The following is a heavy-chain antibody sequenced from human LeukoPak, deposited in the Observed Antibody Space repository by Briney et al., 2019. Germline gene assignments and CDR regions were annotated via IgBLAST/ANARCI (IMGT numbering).Heavy chain of an antibody. J-gene: IGHJ4*02. V-gene: IGHV3-30*18. CDR3: AKAEFLGGGGSDFDY. CDR1: GFTFSSYG. D-gene: IGHD3-10*01. CDR2: ISYDGSNK. Sequence: GGSLRLSCAASGFTFSSYGMHWVRQAPGKGLEWVAVISYDGSNKYYADSVKGRFTISRDNSKNTLYLQMNSLRAEDTAVYYCAKAEFLGGGGSDFDYWAREPWSPSPQ.